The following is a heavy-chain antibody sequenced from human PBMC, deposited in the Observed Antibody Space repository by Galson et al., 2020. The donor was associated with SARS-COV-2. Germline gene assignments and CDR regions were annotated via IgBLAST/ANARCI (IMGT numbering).Heavy chain of an antibody. CDR1: GFTHSNSA. CDR2: IVVGTGNT. J-gene: IGHJ4*02. D-gene: IGHD4-17*01. Sequence: SVTDTCKASGFTHSNSAVQWVRQARGQRLEWIGGIVVGTGNTNYAQNFQERVTITRDMSTNTAYMELSSLRFDDTAVYYCAALWAGMTTGGGYWGQGTLVTVSP. CDR3: AALWAGMTTGGGY. V-gene: IGHV1-58*01.